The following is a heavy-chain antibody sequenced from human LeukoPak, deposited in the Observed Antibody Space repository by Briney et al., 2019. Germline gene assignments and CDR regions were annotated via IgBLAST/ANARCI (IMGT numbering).Heavy chain of an antibody. J-gene: IGHJ3*02. V-gene: IGHV3-48*01. Sequence: GGSLRLSCAASGFTFSSYSMNWVRQAPGKGLEWVSYISSSSSTIYYADSVKGRFTISRDNAKNSLYLQMNSLRAEDTAVYYCARERRPHSYGLPIDAFDIWGQGTMVTVSS. CDR1: GFTFSSYS. CDR3: ARERRPHSYGLPIDAFDI. D-gene: IGHD5-18*01. CDR2: ISSSSSTI.